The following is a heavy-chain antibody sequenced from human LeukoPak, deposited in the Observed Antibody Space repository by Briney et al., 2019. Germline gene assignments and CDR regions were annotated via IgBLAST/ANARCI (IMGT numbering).Heavy chain of an antibody. V-gene: IGHV3-9*03. D-gene: IGHD3-10*01. J-gene: IGHJ4*02. CDR1: GFTFDDYA. Sequence: GRSLRLSCAASGFTFDDYAMHWVRQAPWKGLEWVSGISWNSGSIGYADSVKGRFTISRDNAKNSLYLQMNSLRTEDMALYYCAKDVYQDYYYGSGSFDYWGQGTLVTVSS. CDR3: AKDVYQDYYYGSGSFDY. CDR2: ISWNSGSI.